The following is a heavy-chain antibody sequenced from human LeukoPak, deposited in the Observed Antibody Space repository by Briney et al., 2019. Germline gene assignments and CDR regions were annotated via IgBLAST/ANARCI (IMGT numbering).Heavy chain of an antibody. Sequence: SETLSLTCTVSGGSISSGSYYWSWIRQPAGKGLEWIGRIYTSGSTNYNPSLRSRVTISVDTSKNQFSLKLSSVTAADTAVYYCARGDDSSGYYYYWGQGTLVTVSS. D-gene: IGHD3-22*01. J-gene: IGHJ4*02. CDR2: IYTSGST. CDR1: GGSISSGSYY. V-gene: IGHV4-61*02. CDR3: ARGDDSSGYYYY.